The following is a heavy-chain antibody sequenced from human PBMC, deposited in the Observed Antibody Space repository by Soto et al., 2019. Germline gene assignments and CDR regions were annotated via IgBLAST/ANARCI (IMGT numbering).Heavy chain of an antibody. CDR3: ARDRGGDPLFDD. Sequence: QVQLVQSGAEVKKPGSSVKVSCKASGGTFSSYTISWVRQAPGQGLEWMGRIIPILGIANYAQKFQGRVTIAAGXATRTAYMELSSLRSEDTAVYYCARDRGGDPLFDDWGQGTLVTVSS. V-gene: IGHV1-69*08. CDR2: IIPILGIA. J-gene: IGHJ4*02. CDR1: GGTFSSYT. D-gene: IGHD4-17*01.